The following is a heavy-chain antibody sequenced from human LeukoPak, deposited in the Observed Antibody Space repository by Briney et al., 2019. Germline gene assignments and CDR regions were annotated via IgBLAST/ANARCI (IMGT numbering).Heavy chain of an antibody. CDR1: GGSISSSNW. CDR3: ARGGKVNYYGSRYYFDY. J-gene: IGHJ4*02. Sequence: SGTLSLTCAVSGGSISSSNWWSWVRQPPGKGLEWIGEIYHSGSTNYNPSLKSRVTISVDKSKNQFSLKLSSVTAADTAVYYCARGGKVNYYGSRYYFDYWGQGTLVTVSS. D-gene: IGHD3-10*01. CDR2: IYHSGST. V-gene: IGHV4-4*02.